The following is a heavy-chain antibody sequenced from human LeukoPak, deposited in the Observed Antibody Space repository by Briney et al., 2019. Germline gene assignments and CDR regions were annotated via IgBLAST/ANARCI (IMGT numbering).Heavy chain of an antibody. CDR3: ARDEWVVVAATHYYYGMDV. Sequence: GGSLRLSCAASGFTFSSYSMNWVRQAPGKGLEWVSSISSSSSYIYYADSVKGRFTISRDNAKNSLYLQMNSLRAEDTAVYYCARDEWVVVAATHYYYGMDVWGQGTTVTVSS. CDR1: GFTFSSYS. J-gene: IGHJ6*02. D-gene: IGHD2-15*01. V-gene: IGHV3-21*01. CDR2: ISSSSSYI.